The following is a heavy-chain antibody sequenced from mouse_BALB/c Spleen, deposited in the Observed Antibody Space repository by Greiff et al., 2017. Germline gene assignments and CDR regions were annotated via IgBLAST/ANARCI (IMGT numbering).Heavy chain of an antibody. Sequence: EVKLMESGGGLVQPGGSLRLSCATSGFTFTDYYMSWVRQPPGKALEWLGFIRNKANGYTTEDSASVKGRFTISRDNSQSILYLQMNTLRAEDSATYYCARDRYYGPFAYWGQGTLVTVSA. J-gene: IGHJ3*01. CDR3: ARDRYYGPFAY. CDR1: GFTFTDYY. CDR2: IRNKANGYTT. V-gene: IGHV7-3*02. D-gene: IGHD1-2*01.